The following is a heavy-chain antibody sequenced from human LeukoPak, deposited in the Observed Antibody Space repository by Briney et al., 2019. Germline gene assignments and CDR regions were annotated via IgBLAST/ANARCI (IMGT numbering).Heavy chain of an antibody. CDR1: GFTFSSFS. D-gene: IGHD1-1*01. CDR3: ARGGSGNWNAPFDY. J-gene: IGHJ4*02. V-gene: IGHV3-21*01. Sequence: WGSLRLSCAASGFTFSSFSMNWVRQAPGKGLEWVSSISSSSSYMYYADSVKGRFTISRDNAKNSLYLQLNSLRAEDTAVYYCARGGSGNWNAPFDYWGQGILDTVSS. CDR2: ISSSSSYM.